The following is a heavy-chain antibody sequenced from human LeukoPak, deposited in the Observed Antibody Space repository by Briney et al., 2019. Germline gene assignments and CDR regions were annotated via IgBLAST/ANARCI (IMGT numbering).Heavy chain of an antibody. CDR1: GFTFSSYW. V-gene: IGHV3-30*18. CDR3: AKDRGWNDRHFDL. Sequence: PGGSLRLSCAASGFTFSSYWMSWVRQAPGKVPEWVAFVSSSGRETNYAKSVTGRFTISRDNSENTLSLQMTSLRPDDTAVYYCAKDRGWNDRHFDLWGQGTPVTVPS. CDR2: VSSSGRET. J-gene: IGHJ4*02. D-gene: IGHD1-1*01.